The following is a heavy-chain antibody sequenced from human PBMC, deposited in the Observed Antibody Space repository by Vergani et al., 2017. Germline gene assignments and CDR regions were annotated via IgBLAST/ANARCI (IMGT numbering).Heavy chain of an antibody. CDR3: ARSSSWYIYFDY. J-gene: IGHJ4*02. Sequence: VQLVESGGGLVQPGGSLRLSCAASGFTFSDYYMSWIRQAPGKGLEWVSYISSSGSTIYYADSVKGRFTISRDNAKNSLYLQMNSPRAEDTALYYCARSSSWYIYFDYWGQGTLVTVSS. CDR2: ISSSGSTI. D-gene: IGHD6-13*01. CDR1: GFTFSDYY. V-gene: IGHV3-11*01.